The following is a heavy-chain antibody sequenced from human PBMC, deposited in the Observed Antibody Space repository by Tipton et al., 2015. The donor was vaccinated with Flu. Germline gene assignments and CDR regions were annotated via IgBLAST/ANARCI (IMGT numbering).Heavy chain of an antibody. CDR2: IYYSGST. J-gene: IGHJ5*02. CDR3: ARGLHITGTTTNWFDP. V-gene: IGHV4-39*01. CDR1: GGSISSSSYY. Sequence: TLSLTCTVSGGSISSSSYYWGWIRQPPGKGLEWIGSIYYSGSTYYNPSLKSRVTISVDTSKNQFSLKLSSVTAADTAVYHCARGLHITGTTTNWFDPWGQGTLVTVSS. D-gene: IGHD1-7*01.